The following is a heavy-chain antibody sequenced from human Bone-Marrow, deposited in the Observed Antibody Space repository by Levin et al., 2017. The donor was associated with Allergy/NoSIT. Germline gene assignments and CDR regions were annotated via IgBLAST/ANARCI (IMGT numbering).Heavy chain of an antibody. D-gene: IGHD4-17*01. J-gene: IGHJ4*02. CDR3: ARGAGYGDYVDS. Sequence: GSLRLSCAVSGGSISNFYWTWIRQTPGVGLEWIGHVHYTGSSTYNPSLKTRLTISVDTSRNQFSLSLRSLSSADTAVYYCARGAGYGDYVDSWGQGTLVTVSS. CDR2: VHYTGSS. CDR1: GGSISNFY. V-gene: IGHV4-59*01.